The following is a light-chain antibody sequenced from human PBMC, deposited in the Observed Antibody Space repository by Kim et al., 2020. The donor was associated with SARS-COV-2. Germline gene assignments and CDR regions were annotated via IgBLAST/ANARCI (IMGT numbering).Light chain of an antibody. J-gene: IGKJ1*01. Sequence: ASVGDRVTITFRASQCINKYLAWYQQRPGKVTKLLIYAASTLQSGVPSRFSGSGFGTDVTLTISSLQPEDGATYYCQKYNSAPWTFGRGTKVDIK. CDR3: QKYNSAPWT. V-gene: IGKV1-27*01. CDR1: QCINKY. CDR2: AAS.